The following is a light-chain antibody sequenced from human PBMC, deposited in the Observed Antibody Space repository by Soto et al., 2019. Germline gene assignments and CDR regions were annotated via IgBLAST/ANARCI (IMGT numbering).Light chain of an antibody. Sequence: EIVLTQSPGTLSLSPGERATLSCRASQSVTSNYLAWYQQKPGQAPRLLFYGASSRATGIPVRFSGSGSGTEFTLTISSLQSEDFAVYYCQQYNNWPLTFGQGTRLEI. CDR1: QSVTSN. V-gene: IGKV3-15*01. CDR3: QQYNNWPLT. CDR2: GAS. J-gene: IGKJ5*01.